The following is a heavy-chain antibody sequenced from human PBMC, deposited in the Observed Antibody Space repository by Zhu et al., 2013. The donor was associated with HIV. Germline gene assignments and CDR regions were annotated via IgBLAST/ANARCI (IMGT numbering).Heavy chain of an antibody. J-gene: IGHJ6*02. CDR2: IIPIYGST. Sequence: QVQLVQSGAEVRKPGSSVKVSCRASGDIFNTYAISWVRQAPGQGLEWMGYIIPIYGSTKYAQKFQGRVTISADASTGTAYLDLNSLRSEDTAVYYCAREISMGDTYGASYYYGMDVWGHGTTVTVS. CDR3: AREISMGDTYGASYYYGMDV. D-gene: IGHD3-16*01. V-gene: IGHV1-69*12. CDR1: GDIFNTYA.